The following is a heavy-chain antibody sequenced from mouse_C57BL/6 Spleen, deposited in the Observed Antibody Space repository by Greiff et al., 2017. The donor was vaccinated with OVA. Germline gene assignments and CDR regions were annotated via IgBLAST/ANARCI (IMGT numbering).Heavy chain of an antibody. V-gene: IGHV2-2*01. CDR2: IWSGGST. D-gene: IGHD1-1*01. Sequence: VQVVESGPGLVQPSQSLSITCTVSGFSLTSYGVHWVRQSPGKGLEWLGVIWSGGSTDYNAAFISRLSISKDNSKSQVFFKMNSLQADDTAIYYCARRGSYGSSSGWYFDVWGTGTTVTVSS. J-gene: IGHJ1*03. CDR3: ARRGSYGSSSGWYFDV. CDR1: GFSLTSYG.